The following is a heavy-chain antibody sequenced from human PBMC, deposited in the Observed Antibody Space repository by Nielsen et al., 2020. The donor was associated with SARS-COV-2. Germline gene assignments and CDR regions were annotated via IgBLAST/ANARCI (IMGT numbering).Heavy chain of an antibody. D-gene: IGHD4-17*01. CDR2: MNPNSGNT. CDR1: GYTFTSYD. CDR3: ARGRRDRSLTTVPPYYFDY. Sequence: ASVTVSCKASGYTFTSYDINWVRQATGQALEWMGWMNPNSGNTGYAQKFQGRVTMTRNTSISTAYMELSSLRSEDTAVYYCARGRRDRSLTTVPPYYFDYWGQGTLVTVSS. V-gene: IGHV1-8*02. J-gene: IGHJ4*02.